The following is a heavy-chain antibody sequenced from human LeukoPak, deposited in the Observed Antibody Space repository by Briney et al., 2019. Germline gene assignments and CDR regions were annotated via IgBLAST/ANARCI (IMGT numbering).Heavy chain of an antibody. V-gene: IGHV1-46*01. D-gene: IGHD6-6*01. Sequence: ASVKVSCKASGYTFTSYYMHWVRQAPGQGLEWMGIINPSGGSTSYAQKFQGRVTMTRDTSTSTAYMELRSLRSDDTAVYYCARDLIAARPGWFDPWGQGTLVIVSS. CDR1: GYTFTSYY. J-gene: IGHJ5*02. CDR2: INPSGGST. CDR3: ARDLIAARPGWFDP.